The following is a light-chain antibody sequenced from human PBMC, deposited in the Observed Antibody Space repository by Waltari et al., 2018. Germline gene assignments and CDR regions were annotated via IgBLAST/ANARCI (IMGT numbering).Light chain of an antibody. V-gene: IGKV3-20*01. CDR1: QRISNIY. CDR3: QHCGGSPPYT. CDR2: GAS. J-gene: IGKJ2*01. Sequence: EIVLTQSPGTLSLSPGERATLSCRANQRISNIYLPWYQQKSGQAPGLLIYGASYRATGIPDRFSGSGSGTDFTLTIDRVEPEDVAVYYCQHCGGSPPYTFGQGTKLKI.